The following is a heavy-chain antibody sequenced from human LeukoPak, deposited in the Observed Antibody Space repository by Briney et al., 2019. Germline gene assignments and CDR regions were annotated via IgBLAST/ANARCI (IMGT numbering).Heavy chain of an antibody. CDR1: GLIFSDYY. D-gene: IGHD2-21*02. CDR3: AKDFVVVPGNVNYFDY. Sequence: GGSLRLSCAASGLIFSDYYMSWIRQPPGKGLEWISYISNTGSAIYYADSVKGRFTVSRDNSKNTLYVQMKSLRAEDTAVYYCAKDFVVVPGNVNYFDYWGQGTLVTVSS. J-gene: IGHJ4*02. V-gene: IGHV3-11*01. CDR2: ISNTGSAI.